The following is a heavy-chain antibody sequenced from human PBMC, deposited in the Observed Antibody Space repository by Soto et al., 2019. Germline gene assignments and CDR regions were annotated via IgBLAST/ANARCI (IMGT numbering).Heavy chain of an antibody. Sequence: QVQLQESGPGLVKPSQTLSLTCTVSGYSMGNSYYYWSWVRQPPGKGLEWIGYIYSSGSAYFHPSLQSRVSISIDTSKNQFCLNMTSVTAADTAVYYCTRLAGYWGQGILVTVSS. V-gene: IGHV4-30-4*01. CDR1: GYSMGNSYYY. CDR2: IYSSGSA. J-gene: IGHJ4*02. CDR3: TRLAGY.